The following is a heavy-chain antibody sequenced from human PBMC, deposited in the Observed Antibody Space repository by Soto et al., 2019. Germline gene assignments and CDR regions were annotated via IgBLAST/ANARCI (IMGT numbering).Heavy chain of an antibody. CDR3: ASGKEGDSFDY. Sequence: ASVKVSCKASGYTFTSYAMHWVRQAPGQRLEWMGWINAGNGNTKYSQKFQGRVTITRDTSASTAYMELSSVTAADTAVYYCASGKEGDSFDYWGQGTLVTVSS. CDR1: GYTFTSYA. CDR2: INAGNGNT. V-gene: IGHV1-3*01. J-gene: IGHJ4*02.